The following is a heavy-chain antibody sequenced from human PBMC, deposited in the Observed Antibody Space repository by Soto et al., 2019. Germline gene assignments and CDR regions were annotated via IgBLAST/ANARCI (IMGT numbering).Heavy chain of an antibody. CDR1: GFTFSSYA. V-gene: IGHV3-23*01. Sequence: PGVSLRLSCAASGFTFSSYAMSWVRQAPGKGLECVSTISGSGGTTYYADSVKGRFTISRDNSKNTLYLQMNSLRAEDTTVYYCAKVGSSSGNRFDDWGQGTLVTV. CDR2: ISGSGGTT. J-gene: IGHJ4*02. D-gene: IGHD6-13*01. CDR3: AKVGSSSGNRFDD.